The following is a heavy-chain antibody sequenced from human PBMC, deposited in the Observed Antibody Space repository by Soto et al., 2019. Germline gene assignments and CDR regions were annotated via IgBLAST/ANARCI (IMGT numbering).Heavy chain of an antibody. CDR3: ARDSLRRGTGGATRGGFDY. J-gene: IGHJ4*02. V-gene: IGHV1-18*01. Sequence: QVQLVQSGAEVKKPGASVKVSCKASGYTFTSYGISWVRQAPGQGLEWMGWISTYNGNTNYAQELQGRVTMTTDTSTSTAYMELRSLRSGDTAVYYCARDSLRRGTGGATRGGFDYWGQGTLVTVSS. CDR1: GYTFTSYG. D-gene: IGHD1-26*01. CDR2: ISTYNGNT.